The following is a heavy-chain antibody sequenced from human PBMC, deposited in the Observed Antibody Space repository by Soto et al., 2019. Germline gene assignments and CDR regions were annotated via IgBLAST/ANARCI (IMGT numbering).Heavy chain of an antibody. CDR2: ISSTTNYV. Sequence: GGSLRLSCAASGFTFSRYSMNWVRQAPGKGLEWVSSISSTTNYVYYADSMKGRFTVSRDNAKNSVYLDMNSLSAEDTAVYYCARESEDLTSNFDYWGQGTLVTVSS. CDR1: GFTFSRYS. CDR3: ARESEDLTSNFDY. V-gene: IGHV3-21*01. J-gene: IGHJ4*02.